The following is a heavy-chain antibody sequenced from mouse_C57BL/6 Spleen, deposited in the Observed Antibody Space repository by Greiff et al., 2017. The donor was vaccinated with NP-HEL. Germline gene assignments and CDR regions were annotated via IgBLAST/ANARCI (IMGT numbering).Heavy chain of an antibody. CDR1: GYTFTSYW. V-gene: IGHV1-7*01. CDR3: AREDYGSSYGAY. J-gene: IGHJ3*01. D-gene: IGHD1-1*01. CDR2: INPSSGYT. Sequence: QVHVKQSGAELAKPGASVKLSCKASGYTFTSYWMHWVKQRPGQGLEWIGYINPSSGYTKYNQKFKDKATLTADKSSSTAYMQLSSLTYEDSAVYYCAREDYGSSYGAYWGQGTLVTVSA.